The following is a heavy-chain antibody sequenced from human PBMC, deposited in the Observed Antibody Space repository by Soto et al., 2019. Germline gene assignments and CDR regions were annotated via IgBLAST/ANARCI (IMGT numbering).Heavy chain of an antibody. CDR3: ARIGGYCSSTSCYAASPSYYGMDV. V-gene: IGHV1-18*01. D-gene: IGHD2-2*01. J-gene: IGHJ6*02. CDR1: GYTFTSYG. Sequence: QVQLVQSGAEVKKPGASVKVSCKASGYTFTSYGISWVRQAPVQGLEWMGWISAYNGNTNYAQKLQGRVTMTTDTSTSTAYMEMRSMRSDDTAVYYCARIGGYCSSTSCYAASPSYYGMDVWGQGTTVTVSS. CDR2: ISAYNGNT.